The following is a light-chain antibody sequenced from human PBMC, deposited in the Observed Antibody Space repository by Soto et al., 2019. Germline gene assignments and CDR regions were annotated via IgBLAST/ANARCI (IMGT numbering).Light chain of an antibody. J-gene: IGLJ1*01. CDR3: CSYAGSYTYV. CDR2: DVT. Sequence: QSALTQPRSVSGSPGQSVTISCTGTSSDVGNYNFVSWYQQHPGKAPKLVIYDVTKRPSGVPDRFSGSKSGNTASLTISGLQADDEADYYCCSYAGSYTYVFATGTKVTVL. V-gene: IGLV2-11*01. CDR1: SSDVGNYNF.